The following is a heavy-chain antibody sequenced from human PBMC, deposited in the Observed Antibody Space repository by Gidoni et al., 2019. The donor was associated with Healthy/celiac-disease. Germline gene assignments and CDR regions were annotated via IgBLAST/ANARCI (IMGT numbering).Heavy chain of an antibody. V-gene: IGHV1-69*02. CDR3: ARALSAVATTYYYYGMDV. CDR1: GGTFSSYT. D-gene: IGHD5-12*01. J-gene: IGHJ6*02. CDR2: IIPILGIA. Sequence: QVPLVQSRAEVKKPGSSVRVSCKASGGTFSSYTISWVRQAPGQGLEWMGRIIPILGIANYAQKFQGRVTITADKSTSTAYMELSSLRSEDTAVYYCARALSAVATTYYYYGMDVWGQGTTVTVSS.